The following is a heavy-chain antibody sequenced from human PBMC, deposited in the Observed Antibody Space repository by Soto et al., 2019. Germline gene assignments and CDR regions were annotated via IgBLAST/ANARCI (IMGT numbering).Heavy chain of an antibody. Sequence: GGSLRLSCAASGFTFSSYSMNWVRQAPGKGLEWVSAISGSGGSTYYADSVKGRFTISRDNSKNTLYLQMNSLRAEDTAVYYCAKGNRPGAYYYYGMDVWGQGTTVTVSS. V-gene: IGHV3-23*01. D-gene: IGHD1-26*01. CDR2: ISGSGGST. CDR3: AKGNRPGAYYYYGMDV. CDR1: GFTFSSYS. J-gene: IGHJ6*02.